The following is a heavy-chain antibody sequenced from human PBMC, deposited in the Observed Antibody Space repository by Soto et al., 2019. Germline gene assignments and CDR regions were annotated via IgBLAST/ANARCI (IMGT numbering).Heavy chain of an antibody. J-gene: IGHJ4*02. V-gene: IGHV3-23*01. Sequence: GGSLRLSCAASAFTFRDYAMSWVRQAPGKGLEWVSAIGDSGATTYYADSVKGRFTISRDNSKYTLYLQMNNLRAEDTAFYYCAKDRSSTSCYGFDYWGPGALVTVSS. CDR1: AFTFRDYA. CDR3: AKDRSSTSCYGFDY. CDR2: IGDSGATT. D-gene: IGHD2-2*01.